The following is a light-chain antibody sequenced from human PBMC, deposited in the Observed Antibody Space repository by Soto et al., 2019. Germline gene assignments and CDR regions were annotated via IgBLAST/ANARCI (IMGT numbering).Light chain of an antibody. Sequence: EIVMTQSPATLSVSPGERATLSCRASQSVSSNLAWYQQKPGQAPRLLIYGASTRATGIPARFSGGGSGTEFTLTICSLQSEDFAVYYCQQYNNWPPWTFGQGTKVEIK. J-gene: IGKJ1*01. CDR1: QSVSSN. CDR3: QQYNNWPPWT. CDR2: GAS. V-gene: IGKV3-15*01.